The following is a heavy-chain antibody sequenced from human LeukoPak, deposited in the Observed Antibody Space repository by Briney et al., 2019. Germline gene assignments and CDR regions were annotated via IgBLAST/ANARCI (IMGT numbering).Heavy chain of an antibody. J-gene: IGHJ4*02. CDR2: ISAYNGNT. D-gene: IGHD2-8*01. CDR1: GYTFTSYG. Sequence: ASVKVSCKASGYTFTSYGISWVRQAPGQGLEWMGWISAYNGNTNYAQKLQGRVTMTRDTSISTAYMELSRLRSDDTAVYYCATCSTNGVCYDFDYWGPGTLVSVSS. V-gene: IGHV1-18*01. CDR3: ATCSTNGVCYDFDY.